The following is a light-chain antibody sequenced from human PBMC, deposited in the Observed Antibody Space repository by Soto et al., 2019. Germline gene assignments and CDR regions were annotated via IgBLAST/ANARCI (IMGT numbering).Light chain of an antibody. CDR1: QSVSSN. J-gene: IGKJ1*01. CDR2: GAS. CDR3: QQYKNWPLT. V-gene: IGKV3D-15*01. Sequence: EIVMTQSPATLSMSPGERATLSCRASQSVSSNLAWYQQKPGQAPRLLIYGASTRATVIPARFSGSGSGTEFTLTISSLQSEDFTVYYCQQYKNWPLTFGQGTKVDIK.